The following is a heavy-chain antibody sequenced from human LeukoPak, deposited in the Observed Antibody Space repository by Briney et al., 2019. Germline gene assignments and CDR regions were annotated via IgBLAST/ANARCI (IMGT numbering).Heavy chain of an antibody. V-gene: IGHV3-53*04. Sequence: PGGSLRLSCAASGFAVSNNYMSWVRQAPGKGLEWVSIIYGGGSTYYADSVNGRFTISRHNSKNTLFLQMYSLRTEDTAVYYCARAYDSSGYWPEYFRHWGQGTLVTVSS. CDR3: ARAYDSSGYWPEYFRH. CDR1: GFAVSNNY. J-gene: IGHJ1*01. D-gene: IGHD3-22*01. CDR2: IYGGGST.